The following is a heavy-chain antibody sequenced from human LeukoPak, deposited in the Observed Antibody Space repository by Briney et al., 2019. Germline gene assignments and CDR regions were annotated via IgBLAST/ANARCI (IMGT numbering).Heavy chain of an antibody. Sequence: ASVKVSCKASGYTFTSYAMHWVRQAPGQRLEWMGWINAGNGNTKYSQKFQGRVTITRDTSASTAYMELSSLRSEDTAVYYCAREKPRATYYEHWGQGTLVTVSS. CDR3: AREKPRATYYEH. V-gene: IGHV1-3*01. D-gene: IGHD5-12*01. CDR2: INAGNGNT. J-gene: IGHJ4*02. CDR1: GYTFTSYA.